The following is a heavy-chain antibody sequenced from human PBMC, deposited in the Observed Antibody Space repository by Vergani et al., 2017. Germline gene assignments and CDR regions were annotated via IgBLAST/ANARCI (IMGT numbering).Heavy chain of an antibody. CDR1: GGSISSYY. CDR2: IYYSGST. V-gene: IGHV4-59*01. CDR3: ARDSGGYAIDY. D-gene: IGHD3-10*01. J-gene: IGHJ4*02. Sequence: QVQLQESGPGLVKPSETLSLTCTVSGGSISSYYWSWIRQPPGKGLEWIGYIYYSGSTNYNPSLKSRVTISVDTSKNQFSLKLISVTAADTAVYYCARDSGGYAIDYWGQGTLVTVSS.